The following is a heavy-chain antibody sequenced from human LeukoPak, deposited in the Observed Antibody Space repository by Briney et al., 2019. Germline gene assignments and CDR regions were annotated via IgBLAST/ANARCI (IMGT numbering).Heavy chain of an antibody. J-gene: IGHJ3*02. CDR1: GFTFRNDW. V-gene: IGHV3-7*01. Sequence: GGSLRLSCATSGFTFRNDWVTWVRQAQGKGLEWVANINQDGSKKNYVDSVKGRFTISRDNTENSLFLQMNSLRVEDTAIYYCARETSPSSRGRNFDALAMWGQGTMVTVSS. CDR3: ARETSPSSRGRNFDALAM. CDR2: INQDGSKK. D-gene: IGHD1-7*01.